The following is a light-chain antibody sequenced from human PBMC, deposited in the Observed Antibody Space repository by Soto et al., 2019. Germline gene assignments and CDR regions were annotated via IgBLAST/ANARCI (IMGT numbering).Light chain of an antibody. J-gene: IGKJ1*01. Sequence: PQAYTTLSASVGDRVTVTCRASQSINAWLTWYQQKPGKAPKLLIYDVSTLASGVPSRFSGSASGTEFTLTFSILQWDDFASYYCQQYHRYPTLGQGTKVDIK. V-gene: IGKV1-5*01. CDR3: QQYHRYPT. CDR1: QSINAW. CDR2: DVS.